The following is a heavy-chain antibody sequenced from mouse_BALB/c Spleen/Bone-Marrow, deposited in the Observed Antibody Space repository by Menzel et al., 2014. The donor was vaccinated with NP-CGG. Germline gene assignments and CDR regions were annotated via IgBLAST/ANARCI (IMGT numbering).Heavy chain of an antibody. V-gene: IGHV1-67*01. D-gene: IGHD2-14*01. Sequence: VKLVESGPEVVRPGVSVKISCKGSGYTFXDYAMHWVKQSHAKSLEWIGVISTYNGNTNYNQKFKGKATMTVDKSSSTAYMELARLTSEDSAIYYCAREVRAPWYAMDYWGQGTSVTVSS. J-gene: IGHJ4*01. CDR3: AREVRAPWYAMDY. CDR1: GYTFXDYA. CDR2: ISTYNGNT.